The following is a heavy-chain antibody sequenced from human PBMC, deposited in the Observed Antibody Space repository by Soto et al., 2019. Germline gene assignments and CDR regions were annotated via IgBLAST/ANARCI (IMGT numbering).Heavy chain of an antibody. CDR3: ARGAIEYYDFWSGYFYGMDV. J-gene: IGHJ6*02. V-gene: IGHV1-8*01. D-gene: IGHD3-3*01. Sequence: ASVKVSCKASGYTFTSYDINWVRQATGQGLEWMGWMNPNSGNTGYAQKFQGRVTMTRNTSISTAYMELSSLRSEDTAVYYCARGAIEYYDFWSGYFYGMDVWGQGTTVTVSS. CDR1: GYTFTSYD. CDR2: MNPNSGNT.